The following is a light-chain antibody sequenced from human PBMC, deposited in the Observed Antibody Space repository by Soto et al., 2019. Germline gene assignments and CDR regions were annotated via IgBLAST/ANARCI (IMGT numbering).Light chain of an antibody. CDR3: QQYGSSRWR. J-gene: IGKJ1*01. CDR2: GAS. CDR1: QSVSSSY. Sequence: EIVLTQSPGTLSLSPGERATLSCRASQSVSSSYLAWYQQNRGQAPRLLIYGASSRATGIPDRFSGSGSGTGFTLTISTLEPEDFAVYYCQQYGSSRWRSGQGTKVEIK. V-gene: IGKV3-20*01.